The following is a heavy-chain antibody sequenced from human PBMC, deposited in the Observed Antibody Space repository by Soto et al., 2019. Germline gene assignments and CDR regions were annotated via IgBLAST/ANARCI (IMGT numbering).Heavy chain of an antibody. CDR3: ASPLQGDDYYYYGLDV. D-gene: IGHD4-4*01. CDR1: GGTLSDFV. Sequence: SVKVSCKASGGTLSDFVINWVRQAPGQGLEWMGGIIPIFGTADYAQTFKGRVTITADESTSTAYMELSSLRSEDTAIYYCASPLQGDDYYYYGLDVWG. V-gene: IGHV1-69*13. CDR2: IIPIFGTA. J-gene: IGHJ6*02.